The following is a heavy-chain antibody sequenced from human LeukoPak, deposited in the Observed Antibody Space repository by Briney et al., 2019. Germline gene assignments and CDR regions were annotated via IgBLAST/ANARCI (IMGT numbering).Heavy chain of an antibody. V-gene: IGHV3-9*01. CDR3: AKDMSGSYWGYFDY. CDR1: GFTFDDYA. Sequence: GRSLRVSCAASGFTFDDYAMHWVRQAPGKGLEWVSGISWNSGSIGYADSVKGRFTISRDNAKNSLYLQMNSLRAEDTALYYCAKDMSGSYWGYFDYWGQGTLVTVSS. J-gene: IGHJ4*02. D-gene: IGHD1-26*01. CDR2: ISWNSGSI.